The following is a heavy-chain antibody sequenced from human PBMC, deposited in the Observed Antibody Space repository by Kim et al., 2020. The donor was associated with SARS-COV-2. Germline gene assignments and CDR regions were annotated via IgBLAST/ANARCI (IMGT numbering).Heavy chain of an antibody. CDR2: IVVGSGNT. D-gene: IGHD1-26*01. J-gene: IGHJ6*02. CDR1: GFTFTSSA. Sequence: SVKVSCKASGFTFTSSAMQWVRQARGQRLEWIGWIVVGSGNTNYAQKFQERVTITRDMSTSTAYMELSSLRSEDTAVYYCAAAHSGSYHYGMDVWGQGTTVTVSS. V-gene: IGHV1-58*02. CDR3: AAAHSGSYHYGMDV.